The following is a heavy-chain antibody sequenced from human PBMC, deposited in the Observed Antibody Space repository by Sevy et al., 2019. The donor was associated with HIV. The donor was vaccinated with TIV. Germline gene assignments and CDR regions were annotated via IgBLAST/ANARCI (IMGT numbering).Heavy chain of an antibody. CDR2: ISAYNDNT. CDR3: ARGYYDFWSGYYRRDAFDI. Sequence: ASVKVSCTASGYTFTSYGISWVRQAPGQGLEWMGWISAYNDNTNYARKLQGRVTLTTDTSTSTAYMELRSLRSDDTAVYYCARGYYDFWSGYYRRDAFDIWGQGTMVTVSS. J-gene: IGHJ3*02. D-gene: IGHD3-3*01. CDR1: GYTFTSYG. V-gene: IGHV1-18*01.